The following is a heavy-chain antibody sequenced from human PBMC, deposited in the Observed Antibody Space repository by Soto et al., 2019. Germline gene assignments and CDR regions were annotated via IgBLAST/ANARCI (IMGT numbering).Heavy chain of an antibody. D-gene: IGHD2-21*02. V-gene: IGHV4-59*01. J-gene: IGHJ4*02. CDR2: IYYSGST. CDR3: ARGGYGGNSEDYFDY. Sequence: QVQLQESGPGLVKPSETLSLTCTVSGGSISSYYWSWIRQPPGKGLEWIGYIYYSGSTNYNPSLKSRVTISVDTSKNQFSLKLSSVTAADTAVYYRARGGYGGNSEDYFDYWGQGTLVTVSS. CDR1: GGSISSYY.